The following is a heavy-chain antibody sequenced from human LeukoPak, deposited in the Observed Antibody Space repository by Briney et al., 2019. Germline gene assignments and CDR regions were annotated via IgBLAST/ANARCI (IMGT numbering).Heavy chain of an antibody. Sequence: SSETLSLTCAVSGYSISSGYYWGWIRQPPGKGLEWIGYIYSSGSTNYNPSLKSRVTISVDTSKNQFSLKLSSVTAADTAVYYCVRGPPYSSSPRWAVDYWGRGTLVTVSS. J-gene: IGHJ4*02. CDR3: VRGPPYSSSPRWAVDY. CDR1: GYSISSGYY. CDR2: IYSSGST. D-gene: IGHD6-6*01. V-gene: IGHV4-61*01.